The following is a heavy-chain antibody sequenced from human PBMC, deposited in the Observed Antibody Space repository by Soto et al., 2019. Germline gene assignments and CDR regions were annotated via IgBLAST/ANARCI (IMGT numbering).Heavy chain of an antibody. J-gene: IGHJ4*02. CDR3: AKDQYGSSSWPLEFDF. V-gene: IGHV3-23*01. CDR2: ISGDGGTT. D-gene: IGHD6-13*01. CDR1: GFTFRNYA. Sequence: EVQLLESGGGLVQPGGSLRLSCAASGFTFRNYAMSWVRQAPGKGLEWVSAISGDGGTTYYADSVKGRFTISRDNSKNTLYLQLNTLRAEDTASYGCAKDQYGSSSWPLEFDFWGQGTLVTVSP.